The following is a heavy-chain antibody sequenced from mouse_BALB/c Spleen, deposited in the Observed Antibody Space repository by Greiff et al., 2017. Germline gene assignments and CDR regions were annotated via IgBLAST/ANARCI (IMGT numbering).Heavy chain of an antibody. CDR2: ISSGGGST. J-gene: IGHJ2*01. V-gene: IGHV5-12-1*01. D-gene: IGHD1-1*01. CDR3: ARHITTVVPYYFDY. CDR1: GFAFSSYD. Sequence: EVQVVESGGGLVKPGGSLKLSCAASGFAFSSYDMSWVRQTPEKRLEWVAYISSGGGSTYYPDTVKGRFTISRDNAKNTLYLQMSSLKSEDTAMYYCARHITTVVPYYFDYWGQGTTLTVSS.